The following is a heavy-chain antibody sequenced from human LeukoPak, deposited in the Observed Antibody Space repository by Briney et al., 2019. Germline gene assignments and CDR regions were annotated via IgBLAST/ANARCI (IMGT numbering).Heavy chain of an antibody. CDR1: GGSISSGSYY. D-gene: IGHD6-6*01. CDR2: IYTSGST. V-gene: IGHV4-61*02. J-gene: IGHJ4*02. Sequence: SQTLSLTCTVSGGSISSGSYYWSWIRQPAGKGLEWIGRIYTSGSTNYNPSLKSRVTISVDTSKNQFSLKLSSVTAADTPVYYCARDRDSSSSADYWGQGTLVTVSS. CDR3: ARDRDSSSSADY.